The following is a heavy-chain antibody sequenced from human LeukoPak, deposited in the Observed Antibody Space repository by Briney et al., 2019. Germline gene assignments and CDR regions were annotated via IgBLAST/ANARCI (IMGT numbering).Heavy chain of an antibody. V-gene: IGHV1-2*02. CDR3: ARGERSTIDY. J-gene: IGHJ4*02. Sequence: ASVKVSCKASGYTFTDYYMHWVRQAPGQGLEWMVWINTDSGGTNYAQKFQGRVTMTIDTSISTAYLELTRLTSDDTAVYYCARGERSTIDYWGQGTLVTVSS. D-gene: IGHD6-13*01. CDR1: GYTFTDYY. CDR2: INTDSGGT.